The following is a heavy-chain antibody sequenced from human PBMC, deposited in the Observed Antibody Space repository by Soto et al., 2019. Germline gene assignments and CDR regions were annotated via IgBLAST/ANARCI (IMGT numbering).Heavy chain of an antibody. CDR2: IKTSAGGGAT. V-gene: IGHV3-15*07. J-gene: IGHJ6*02. CDR3: TTGSVEGI. Sequence: EVQLVESAGGLVKPGGSLRLSCVASGFSFNEAWMNWVRQAPGEGLEWVGRIKTSAGGGATDYAAPVQGRFTISRDDSKNALYLHMNSLRTEDTAIYYCTTGSVEGIWGQGTTVTVSS. CDR1: GFSFNEAW. D-gene: IGHD2-15*01.